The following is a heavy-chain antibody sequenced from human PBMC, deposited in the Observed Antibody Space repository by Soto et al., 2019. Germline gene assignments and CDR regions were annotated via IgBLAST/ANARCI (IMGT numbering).Heavy chain of an antibody. J-gene: IGHJ4*02. CDR1: GGSFSGYY. V-gene: IGHV4-34*01. CDR2: LNHSGST. Sequence: QVQLQQWGAGLLKPSETLSLTCAVYGGSFSGYYWSGIRKPPGKGLEWIGELNHSGSTNYTPSLKSXXTXSXXTSKNPFSLKLSSVTAADTAVYYCARGPYGDYVDYWGQGTLVTVSS. D-gene: IGHD4-17*01. CDR3: ARGPYGDYVDY.